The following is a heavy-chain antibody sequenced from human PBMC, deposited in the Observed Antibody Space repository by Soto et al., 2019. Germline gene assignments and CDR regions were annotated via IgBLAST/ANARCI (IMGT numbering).Heavy chain of an antibody. CDR1: GFTFSSYG. CDR3: AKGQSGDIPDFDY. CDR2: ISYDGSNK. J-gene: IGHJ4*02. D-gene: IGHD2-2*02. Sequence: PGGSLRLSCAASGFTFSSYGMHWVRQAPGKGLEWVAVISYDGSNKYYADSVKGRFTISRDNSKNTLYLQMNSLRAEDTAVYYCAKGQSGDIPDFDYWGQGTLVTVSS. V-gene: IGHV3-30*18.